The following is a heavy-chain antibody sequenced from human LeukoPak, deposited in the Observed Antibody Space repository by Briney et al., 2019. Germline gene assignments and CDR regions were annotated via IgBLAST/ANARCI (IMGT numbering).Heavy chain of an antibody. CDR1: GGSISSYY. CDR3: ARLVYYYDSSGPNWFDP. D-gene: IGHD3-22*01. V-gene: IGHV4-59*01. CDR2: IYYSGST. J-gene: IGHJ5*02. Sequence: SETLSLTCTVSGGSISSYYWSWIRQPPGKGLEWIGYIYYSGSTNYNPSLKSRVTISVDTSKNQFSLKLSSVTAADTAVYYCARLVYYYDSSGPNWFDPWGQGTLVTVSS.